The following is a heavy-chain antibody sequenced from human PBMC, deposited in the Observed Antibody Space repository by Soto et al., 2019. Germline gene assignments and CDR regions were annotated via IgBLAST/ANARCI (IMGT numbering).Heavy chain of an antibody. CDR3: ARDRGRDGYNSLYYFGY. V-gene: IGHV3-30-3*01. J-gene: IGHJ4*02. CDR2: ISYDGSNK. CDR1: GFTFSSYA. D-gene: IGHD5-12*01. Sequence: GGSLRLSCAASGFTFSSYAMHWVRQAPGKGLEWVAVISYDGSNKYYVDSVKGRFTISRDNSKNALYLQMNSLRAEDTAVYYCARDRGRDGYNSLYYFGYWGQGTLVTVSS.